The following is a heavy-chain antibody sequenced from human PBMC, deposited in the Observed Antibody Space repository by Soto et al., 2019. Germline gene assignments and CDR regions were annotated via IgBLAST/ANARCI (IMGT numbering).Heavy chain of an antibody. V-gene: IGHV1-69*13. J-gene: IGHJ4*02. CDR2: IIPIFGTA. Sequence: SVKVSCKASGGTFSSYAISWVRQAPGQGLEWMGGIIPIFGTANYAQKFQGRVTITADESTSTAYMELSSLRSEDTAVYYCARAIFSGYYDSSGYYYWGQGTLVTSPQ. D-gene: IGHD3-22*01. CDR3: ARAIFSGYYDSSGYYY. CDR1: GGTFSSYA.